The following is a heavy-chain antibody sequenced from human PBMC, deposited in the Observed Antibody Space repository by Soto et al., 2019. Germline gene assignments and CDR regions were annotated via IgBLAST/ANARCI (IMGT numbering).Heavy chain of an antibody. Sequence: QVQLVQSGAEVKKPGASVKVSCKASGYTFTSYGISWVRQAPGQGLAWMGWINAYNGNTNYAQKLQGRVTMTTYTSPITAYMELWSLTSDAADVYYCSRVIPPFDPWGQGTLVTVSS. CDR1: GYTFTSYG. CDR2: INAYNGNT. J-gene: IGHJ5*02. V-gene: IGHV1-18*01. D-gene: IGHD3-16*01. CDR3: SRVIPPFDP.